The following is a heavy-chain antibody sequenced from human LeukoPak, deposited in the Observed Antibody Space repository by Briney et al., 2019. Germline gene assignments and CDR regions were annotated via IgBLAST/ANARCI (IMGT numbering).Heavy chain of an antibody. J-gene: IGHJ6*03. CDR2: VLPHSGIA. CDR1: GGAFTRAA. CDR3: ATPRMEYYGSGIHYSYYYLDV. Sequence: GASVKVSCKASGGAFTRAAVSWVRHAPGQGLEWMGGVLPHSGIADYAQKFQGRVTLTADASTSTAYMELNSLTSEDTAVYYCATPRMEYYGSGIHYSYYYLDVWGSGTAVTVSS. D-gene: IGHD3-10*01. V-gene: IGHV1-69*01.